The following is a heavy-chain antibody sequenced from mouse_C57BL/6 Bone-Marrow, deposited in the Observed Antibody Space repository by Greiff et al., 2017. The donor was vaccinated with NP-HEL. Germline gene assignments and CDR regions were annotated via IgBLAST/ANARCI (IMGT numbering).Heavy chain of an antibody. D-gene: IGHD1-1*01. CDR3: ASYYYGSSYWYFDV. CDR2: INPSNGGT. J-gene: IGHJ1*03. Sequence: QVHVKQPGTELVKPGASVKLSCKASGYTFTSYWMHWVKQRPGQGLEWIGNINPSNGGTNYNEKFKSKATLTVDKSSSTAYMQLSSLTSEDSAVYYCASYYYGSSYWYFDVWGTGTTVTVSS. V-gene: IGHV1-53*01. CDR1: GYTFTSYW.